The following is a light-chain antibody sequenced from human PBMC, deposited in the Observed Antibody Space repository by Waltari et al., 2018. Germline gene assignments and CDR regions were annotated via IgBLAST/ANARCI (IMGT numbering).Light chain of an antibody. CDR2: KAS. V-gene: IGKV1-5*03. CDR3: QHYDNYPIT. Sequence: TCRASQSISSWLAWYQQKPGKAPSLLIYKASTLESGVPSRFGGSGSGTEFTLTISSLQPDDFATYYCQHYDNYPITFGQGTRLEIK. CDR1: QSISSW. J-gene: IGKJ5*01.